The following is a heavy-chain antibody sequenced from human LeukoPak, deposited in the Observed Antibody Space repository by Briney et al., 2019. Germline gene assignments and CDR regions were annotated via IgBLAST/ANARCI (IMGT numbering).Heavy chain of an antibody. CDR3: ARVVDSSGYYPDFDY. V-gene: IGHV3-48*04. D-gene: IGHD3-22*01. Sequence: GGSLRLSCAASGFTVSSYSMNWVRQAPGKGLEWVSYISIGSSTIYYADSVKGRFTISRDNAKNSLYLQMNSLRVEDTAVYYCARVVDSSGYYPDFDYWGQGTLVTVSS. CDR2: ISIGSSTI. CDR1: GFTVSSYS. J-gene: IGHJ4*02.